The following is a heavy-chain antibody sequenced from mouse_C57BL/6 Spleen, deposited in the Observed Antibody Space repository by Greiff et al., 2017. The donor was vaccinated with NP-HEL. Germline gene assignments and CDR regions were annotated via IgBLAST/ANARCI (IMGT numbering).Heavy chain of an antibody. CDR2: IRYSGST. D-gene: IGHD3-3*01. CDR1: GYSITSGYD. Sequence: EVQRVESGPGMVKPSPSLSLTCTVTGYSITSGYDWHLIRHFPGNKLEWMGYIRYSGSTNYNPSLKSRISITHDTSKNHFFLKLNSVTTEDTATYYCARRGRGYCDYWGQGTTLTVSS. J-gene: IGHJ2*01. V-gene: IGHV3-1*01. CDR3: ARRGRGYCDY.